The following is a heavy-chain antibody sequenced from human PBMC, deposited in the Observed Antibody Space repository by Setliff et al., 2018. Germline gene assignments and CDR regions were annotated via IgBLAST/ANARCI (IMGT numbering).Heavy chain of an antibody. Sequence: SEALSLTCSVSDDSFYSDYYFWGWIRQPPGKGLEWIATISSSGATNYNSSLKSRVTLSRDVAKRQFALNLRSVTAVDTAVYYCAREGRWDYNYPIYWGQGILVTVSS. J-gene: IGHJ4*02. CDR3: AREGRWDYNYPIY. V-gene: IGHV4-39*01. CDR1: DDSFYSDYYF. CDR2: ISSSGAT. D-gene: IGHD5-12*01.